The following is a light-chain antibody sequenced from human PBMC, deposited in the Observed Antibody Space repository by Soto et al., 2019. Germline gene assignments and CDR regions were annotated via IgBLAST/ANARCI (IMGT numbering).Light chain of an antibody. CDR2: DVS. CDR3: QQYDSVPIT. V-gene: IGKV1-33*01. J-gene: IGKJ5*01. CDR1: QDITNF. Sequence: DPQMTQSPSSLSASVGDRVTIACQASQDITNFLNWYQQKPGEAPKLLIYDVSNFHTGVPSSFSGSVPRTHFSLTITNLQPEDIATYYCQQYDSVPITFGQGTRL.